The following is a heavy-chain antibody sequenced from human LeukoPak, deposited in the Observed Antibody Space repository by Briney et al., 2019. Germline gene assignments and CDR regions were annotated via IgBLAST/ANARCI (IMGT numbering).Heavy chain of an antibody. CDR3: ARESAGYSGYGVDY. CDR2: IYHSGST. Sequence: SETLSLTCTVSGYSISSGYYWGWIRQPPGKGLEWIGSIYHSGSTYYNPSLKSRVTISVDTSKNQFSLKLSSVTAADTAVYYCARESAGYSGYGVDYWGQGTLVTVSS. CDR1: GYSISSGYY. D-gene: IGHD5-12*01. J-gene: IGHJ4*02. V-gene: IGHV4-38-2*02.